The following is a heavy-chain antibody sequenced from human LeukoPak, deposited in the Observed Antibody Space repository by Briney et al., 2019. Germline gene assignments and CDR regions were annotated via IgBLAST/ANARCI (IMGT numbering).Heavy chain of an antibody. V-gene: IGHV4-39*01. D-gene: IGHD6-19*01. Sequence: RPPETLSLTCTVSGVSTTNGIYYWAWIRQPPGKGLEWIGSVHNVGSTYYNLSLRSRVTMSIDTSKNQFSLRLNSVTAADTAVYYCARHAEYNSGWHFYLDHWGQGILVTVSS. CDR1: GVSTTNGIYY. CDR3: ARHAEYNSGWHFYLDH. CDR2: VHNVGST. J-gene: IGHJ4*02.